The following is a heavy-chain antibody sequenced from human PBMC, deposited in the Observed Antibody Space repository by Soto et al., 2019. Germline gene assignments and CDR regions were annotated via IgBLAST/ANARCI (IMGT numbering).Heavy chain of an antibody. Sequence: PGESLKISCKGSGYSFTSYWIGWVRQMPGKGLEWMGIIYPGDSDTRYSPSFQGQVTISADKSISTAYLQWSSLKASDTAMYYWARHDDFWSGYSYYYGMDVWGQGTTVTVSS. V-gene: IGHV5-51*01. CDR3: ARHDDFWSGYSYYYGMDV. J-gene: IGHJ6*02. CDR1: GYSFTSYW. CDR2: IYPGDSDT. D-gene: IGHD3-3*01.